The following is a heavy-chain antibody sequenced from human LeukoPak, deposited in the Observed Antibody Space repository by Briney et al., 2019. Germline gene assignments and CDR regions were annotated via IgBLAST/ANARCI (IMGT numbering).Heavy chain of an antibody. Sequence: PGGSLRLSCAASGFTFSSNSMKWVRQAPGKGLEWVSYISSSSTTILYADSVKGRFTISRDNAKNSLYLQMNSLRAEDTAVYDCARDLFENWGQGTLVTVSS. D-gene: IGHD3-10*02. J-gene: IGHJ4*02. CDR2: ISSSSTTI. CDR3: ARDLFEN. CDR1: GFTFSSNS. V-gene: IGHV3-48*01.